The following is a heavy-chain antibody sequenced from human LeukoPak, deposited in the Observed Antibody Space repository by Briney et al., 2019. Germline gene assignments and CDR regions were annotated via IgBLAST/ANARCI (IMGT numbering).Heavy chain of an antibody. CDR3: ARDVAVRPS. D-gene: IGHD6-6*01. J-gene: IGHJ5*01. Sequence: GGSLRLSCTASGFPFISYSRNWARQAPGKGLEWVSSISSSSSHIYYADSVKGRFTISRANAKNSLYLQMNSLRAEDTAVYYCARDVAVRPSWGHRTLVTVSS. CDR1: GFPFISYS. CDR2: ISSSSSHI. V-gene: IGHV3-21*01.